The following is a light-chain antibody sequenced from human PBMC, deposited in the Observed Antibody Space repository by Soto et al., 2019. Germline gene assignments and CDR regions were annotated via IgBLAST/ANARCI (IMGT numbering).Light chain of an antibody. J-gene: IGLJ3*02. V-gene: IGLV1-44*01. Sequence: QSVLTQPPSASGTPGQRVTISCSGSSSNIGSNAVSWYQQLPGTAPKVLIYSNNQRPSGVPDRFSGSKSGTSASLAISGLRSEDDADYYCATWDDSLNGWVFGGGTKLTVL. CDR2: SNN. CDR1: SSNIGSNA. CDR3: ATWDDSLNGWV.